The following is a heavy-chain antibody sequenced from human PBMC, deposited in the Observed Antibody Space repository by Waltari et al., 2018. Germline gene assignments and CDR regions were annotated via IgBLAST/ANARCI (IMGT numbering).Heavy chain of an antibody. Sequence: QVQLQQWGAGLLKPSETLSLTCAVYGGSFSGYYWTGIRQPPGKGLEWIGEINHSGSTNYNPSLKSRVTISVDTSKNQFSLKLSSVAAADTAVYYCARVPMVRGVIMFYYYYYGMDVWGQGTTVTVSS. CDR2: INHSGST. CDR1: GGSFSGYY. CDR3: ARVPMVRGVIMFYYYYYGMDV. J-gene: IGHJ6*02. V-gene: IGHV4-34*01. D-gene: IGHD3-10*01.